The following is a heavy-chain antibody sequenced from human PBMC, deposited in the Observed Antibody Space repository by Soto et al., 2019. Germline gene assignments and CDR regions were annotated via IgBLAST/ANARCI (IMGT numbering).Heavy chain of an antibody. V-gene: IGHV1-69*01. CDR2: IIPIFGTA. CDR1: GGTFSSYA. CDR3: AREGGQDSGSSSADYFQH. D-gene: IGHD1-26*01. Sequence: QVQLVQSGAEVKKPGSSVKVSCKASGGTFSSYAISWVRQAPGQGLEWMGGIIPIFGTANYAQKFQGRVTITADESTSTAYMELSSLRSEDTAVYYCAREGGQDSGSSSADYFQHWGQGTLVTVSS. J-gene: IGHJ1*01.